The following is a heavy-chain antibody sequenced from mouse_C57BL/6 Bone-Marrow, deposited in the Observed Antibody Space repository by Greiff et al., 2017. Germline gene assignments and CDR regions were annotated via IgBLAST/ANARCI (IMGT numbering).Heavy chain of an antibody. CDR3: SRVLLRFYAMDY. Sequence: VQLQQPGTELVKPGASVKLSCKASGYTFTSYWMHWVKQRPGQGLEWIGNINPSNGGTNYNEKFKSKATLTVDKASSPAYMQLSSLTSEYSAVYYCSRVLLRFYAMDYWGQGTSVTVSS. CDR1: GYTFTSYW. V-gene: IGHV1-53*01. CDR2: INPSNGGT. D-gene: IGHD1-1*01. J-gene: IGHJ4*01.